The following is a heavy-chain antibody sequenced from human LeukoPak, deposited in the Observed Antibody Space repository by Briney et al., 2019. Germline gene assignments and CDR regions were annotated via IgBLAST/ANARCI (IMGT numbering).Heavy chain of an antibody. J-gene: IGHJ4*02. CDR3: ARTSRYSSGWYLDY. CDR1: GGSFSGYY. Sequence: ASETLSLTCAVYGGSFSGYYWSWIRQPPGKGLEWIGEINHSGSTNYNLSLKSRVTTSVDTSKNQFSLKLSSVTAADTAVYYCARTSRYSSGWYLDYWGQGTLVTVSS. V-gene: IGHV4-34*01. D-gene: IGHD6-19*01. CDR2: INHSGST.